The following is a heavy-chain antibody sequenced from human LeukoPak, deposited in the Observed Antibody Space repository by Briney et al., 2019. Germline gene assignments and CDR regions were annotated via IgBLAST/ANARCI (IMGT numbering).Heavy chain of an antibody. CDR1: GYTFTGYY. CDR3: ARDGWLGTGDYAFDI. Sequence: ASVKVSCKASGYTFTGYYMHWVRQAPGQGLEWMGWISAYNGNTNYAQKLQGRVTMTTDTSTSTAYMELRSLRSDDTAVYYCARDGWLGTGDYAFDIWGQGTMVTVSS. J-gene: IGHJ3*02. D-gene: IGHD6-19*01. CDR2: ISAYNGNT. V-gene: IGHV1-18*04.